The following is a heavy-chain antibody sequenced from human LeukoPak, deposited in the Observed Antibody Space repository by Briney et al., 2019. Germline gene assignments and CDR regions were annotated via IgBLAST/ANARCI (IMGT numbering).Heavy chain of an antibody. CDR3: ARASRYSISPIDY. CDR2: FDPEDGET. D-gene: IGHD6-6*01. V-gene: IGHV1-24*01. CDR1: GYTLTELS. J-gene: IGHJ4*02. Sequence: GASVKVSCKVSGYTLTELSMHWVRQAPGKGLEWMGGFDPEDGETIYAQKFQGRVTMTEDTSTDTAYMELRSLRSDDTAVYYCARASRYSISPIDYWGQGTLVTVSS.